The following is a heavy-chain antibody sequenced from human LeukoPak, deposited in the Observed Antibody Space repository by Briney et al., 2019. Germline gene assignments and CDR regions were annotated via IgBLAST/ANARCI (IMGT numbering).Heavy chain of an antibody. CDR3: AKGRGYSYGYLADY. CDR2: INWNSGSI. Sequence: GGSLRLSCAASGFTFYDYAMHWVRQAPGKGLEWVSGINWNSGSIVYADSVKGRFTISRDNAKNYLYLQMNSLRAEDTALYYCAKGRGYSYGYLADYWGQGTLVTVSS. V-gene: IGHV3-9*01. D-gene: IGHD5-18*01. J-gene: IGHJ4*02. CDR1: GFTFYDYA.